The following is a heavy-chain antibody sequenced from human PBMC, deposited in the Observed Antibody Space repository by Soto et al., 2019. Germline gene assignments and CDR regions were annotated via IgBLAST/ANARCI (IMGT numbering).Heavy chain of an antibody. V-gene: IGHV4-59*11. Sequence: QVQLQESGPGLVKPSETLSLTCIVSGGSISSHYWSWIRQPPGNGLEWIGYIHYSGSTNYSPSLKSRVTMSLDTSKNQFPLTLTSVTAADTAVYYCARRDYSTSSLAPFDYWGKGILVTVSS. D-gene: IGHD6-6*01. CDR3: ARRDYSTSSLAPFDY. CDR1: GGSISSHY. J-gene: IGHJ4*02. CDR2: IHYSGST.